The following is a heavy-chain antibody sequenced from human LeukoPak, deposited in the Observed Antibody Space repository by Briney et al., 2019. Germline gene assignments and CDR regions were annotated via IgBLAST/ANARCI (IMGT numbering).Heavy chain of an antibody. Sequence: SETLSLTCAVSGYSISSGFYWGWIRQPPGKGLEWIGTIYHSGSTYYNPSLKSRVTISVDTSKNQFSLKLSSVTAADTAVYYCARHGFWSGYNYVLDYWGQGTMVTVSS. V-gene: IGHV4-38-2*01. CDR2: IYHSGST. J-gene: IGHJ4*02. CDR3: ARHGFWSGYNYVLDY. CDR1: GYSISSGFY. D-gene: IGHD3-3*01.